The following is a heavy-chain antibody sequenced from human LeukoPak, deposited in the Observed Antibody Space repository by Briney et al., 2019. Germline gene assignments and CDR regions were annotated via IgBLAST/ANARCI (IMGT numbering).Heavy chain of an antibody. CDR1: GFTFSSYW. D-gene: IGHD6-6*01. J-gene: IGHJ4*02. V-gene: IGHV3-7*01. Sequence: GGSLRLSCAASGFTFSSYWMSWVRQAPGKRLEWVANINQDGSEKYYVDSVKGRFIISRDNAKNSLFLQMNILTAEDTAIYYCVREGAYNTSSPAGYWGQGTLVSVSS. CDR2: INQDGSEK. CDR3: VREGAYNTSSPAGY.